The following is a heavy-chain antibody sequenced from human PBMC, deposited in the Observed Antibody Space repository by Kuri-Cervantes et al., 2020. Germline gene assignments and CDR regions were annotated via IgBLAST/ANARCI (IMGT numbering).Heavy chain of an antibody. D-gene: IGHD6-19*01. CDR3: ARDWRGSGDQYPFDL. CDR2: VFYSGST. V-gene: IGHV4-39*07. J-gene: IGHJ2*01. Sequence: SETLSLTCTVSGGSISSNDYYWGWIRQPPGKGLEWIGSVFYSGSTYNNPSLKSRVTISIDTSRHQFFLKLTSVTAADTAVYYCARDWRGSGDQYPFDLWGRGTLVTVSS. CDR1: GGSISSNDYY.